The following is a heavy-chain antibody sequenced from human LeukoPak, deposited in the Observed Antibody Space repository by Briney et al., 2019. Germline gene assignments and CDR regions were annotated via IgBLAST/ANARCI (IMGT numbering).Heavy chain of an antibody. D-gene: IGHD3-10*01. V-gene: IGHV1-18*01. CDR2: ISAYNGNT. J-gene: IGHJ6*02. CDR3: ASYGPWVPYGMDV. Sequence: ASVKVSRKASGYTFTSYGISWVRQAPGQGLEWMGWISAYNGNTNYAQKLQGRVTMTTDTSTSTVYMELSRLRSDDTAVYYCASYGPWVPYGMDVWGQGTTVTVSS. CDR1: GYTFTSYG.